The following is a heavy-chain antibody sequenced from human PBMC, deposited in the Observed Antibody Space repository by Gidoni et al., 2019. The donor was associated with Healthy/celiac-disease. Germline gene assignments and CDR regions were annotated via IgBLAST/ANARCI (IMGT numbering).Heavy chain of an antibody. D-gene: IGHD1-1*01. CDR3: ARRRFTWANGGWDY. Sequence: QLQLQESGPGLVKPSQTLSLPCTVSGGSISSSSYYWGWIRQPPGKGLEWIGSIYYSGSTYYNPSLKSRVTISVDTSKNQFSLKLSSVTAADTAVYYCARRRFTWANGGWDYWGQGTLVTVSS. CDR2: IYYSGST. CDR1: GGSISSSSYY. J-gene: IGHJ4*02. V-gene: IGHV4-39*01.